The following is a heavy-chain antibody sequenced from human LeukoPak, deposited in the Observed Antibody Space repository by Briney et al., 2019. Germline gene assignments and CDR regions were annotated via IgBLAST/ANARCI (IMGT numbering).Heavy chain of an antibody. CDR2: INHSGST. D-gene: IGHD2-2*01. V-gene: IGHV4-34*01. J-gene: IGHJ6*04. Sequence: PSETLSLTCAVYGGSFSGYYWSWIRQPPGKGLEWIGEINHSGSTNYNPSLKSRVTISVDTSKNQFSLKLSSVTAADTAVYYCARGKYCSSTSCPAGVYGMDVWGEGTTVTVSS. CDR3: ARGKYCSSTSCPAGVYGMDV. CDR1: GGSFSGYY.